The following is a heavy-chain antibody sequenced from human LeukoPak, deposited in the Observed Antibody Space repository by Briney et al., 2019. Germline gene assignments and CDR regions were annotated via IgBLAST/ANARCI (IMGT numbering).Heavy chain of an antibody. J-gene: IGHJ4*02. CDR2: IYPGDSDA. V-gene: IGHV5-51*01. CDR3: ARPGPTVRYFDY. CDR1: GYPFTTTW. D-gene: IGHD1-1*01. Sequence: GESLKISCKVSGYPFTTTWTPWVLQMPGKGLECMGIIYPGDSDARYSPSFQGQVTISADKSISTAYLQWSSLKALDTALYYCARPGPTVRYFDYWGQGTLVTVSS.